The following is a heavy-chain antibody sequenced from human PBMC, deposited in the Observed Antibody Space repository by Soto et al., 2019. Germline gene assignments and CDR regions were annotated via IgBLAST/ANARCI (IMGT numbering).Heavy chain of an antibody. Sequence: SETLSLTCTVSGSTISSYYWSWIRQPPGKGLERIGYMYNTGSTVYNPPFKSRVTISVDTSKNQFSLKLNSVTAADTAVYYCARDRWGYCCTDGYLVDVCGQGRTVTVAS. CDR3: ARDRWGYCCTDGYLVDV. D-gene: IGHD2-21*02. CDR2: MYNTGST. J-gene: IGHJ6*02. CDR1: GSTISSYY. V-gene: IGHV4-59*01.